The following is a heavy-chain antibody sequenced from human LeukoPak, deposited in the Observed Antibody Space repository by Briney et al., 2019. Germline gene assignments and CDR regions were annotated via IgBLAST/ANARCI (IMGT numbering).Heavy chain of an antibody. CDR1: GGPISSYY. D-gene: IGHD4-23*01. Sequence: SETLSLTCTVSGGPISSYYWSWIRQPAGKGLEWIGRIYTSGSTNYNPSLKSRVTMSVDTSKNQFSLKLSSVTAADTAVYYCVRWTPYNWFDPWGQGTLVTVSS. J-gene: IGHJ5*02. CDR3: VRWTPYNWFDP. V-gene: IGHV4-4*07. CDR2: IYTSGST.